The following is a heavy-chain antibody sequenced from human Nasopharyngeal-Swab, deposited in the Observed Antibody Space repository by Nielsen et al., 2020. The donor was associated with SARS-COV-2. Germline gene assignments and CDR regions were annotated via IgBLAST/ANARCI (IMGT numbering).Heavy chain of an antibody. Sequence: ASVKVSCKASGYIFTDYGISWVRQAPGQGLEWMGWISAYHSNTKYVQKFQGRVTMTRDTSTSTVYMELSSLRSEDTAVYYCARGGIPPHFRSYFDYWGQGTLVTVSS. CDR3: ARGGIPPHFRSYFDY. CDR2: ISAYHSNT. D-gene: IGHD2-21*01. V-gene: IGHV1-18*04. J-gene: IGHJ4*02. CDR1: GYIFTDYG.